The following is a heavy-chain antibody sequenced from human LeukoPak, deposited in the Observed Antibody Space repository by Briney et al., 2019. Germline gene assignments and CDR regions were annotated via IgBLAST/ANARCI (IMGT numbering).Heavy chain of an antibody. CDR2: ISGSGDST. CDR3: AKDVSSSRPSAGFDF. V-gene: IGHV3-23*01. Sequence: PGGSLRLSCAASGFTFSSSAMSWVRQAPGKGLEWVLAISGSGDSTFYADSVKGRFTISRDNSKNTLYLQMNSLRAEDTAVYYCAKDVSSSRPSAGFDFWGQGTLVTVSS. CDR1: GFTFSSSA. D-gene: IGHD6-13*01. J-gene: IGHJ4*02.